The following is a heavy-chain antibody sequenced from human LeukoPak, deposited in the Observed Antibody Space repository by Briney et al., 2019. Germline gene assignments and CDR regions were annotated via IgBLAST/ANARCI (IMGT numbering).Heavy chain of an antibody. J-gene: IGHJ6*03. V-gene: IGHV3-11*04. CDR1: GFSFSDYY. CDR2: ISGTDSTI. CDR3: ARASGVVVPAAITDYYYYMDV. D-gene: IGHD2-2*02. Sequence: GGSLRLSCAASGFSFSDYYMSWIRQAPGKGLEWVSYISGTDSTIYYADSVKGRFTISGDNAKNSLYLQMNSLRAEDTAVYYCARASGVVVPAAITDYYYYMDVWGKGTTVTVSS.